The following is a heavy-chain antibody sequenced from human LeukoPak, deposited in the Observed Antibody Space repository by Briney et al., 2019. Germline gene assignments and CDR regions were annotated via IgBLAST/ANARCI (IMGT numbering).Heavy chain of an antibody. Sequence: GGSLRLSCAASGFTFSSYAMSWVRQAPGKGLEWVSAISGSGGSTYYADSVKGRFTISRDNSKSTLYLQMNSLRAEDTAVYYCAKDRHILTGYYWEYFQHWGQGTLVTVSS. D-gene: IGHD3-9*01. CDR2: ISGSGGST. CDR1: GFTFSSYA. V-gene: IGHV3-23*01. CDR3: AKDRHILTGYYWEYFQH. J-gene: IGHJ1*01.